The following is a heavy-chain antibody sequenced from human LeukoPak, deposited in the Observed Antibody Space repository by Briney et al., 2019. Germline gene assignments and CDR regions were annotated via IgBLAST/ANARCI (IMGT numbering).Heavy chain of an antibody. D-gene: IGHD6-19*01. V-gene: IGHV3-7*01. CDR3: ARDRGVAGNYDN. Sequence: GGSLRLSCAASGFTFSTYYMSWVRQAPGKGLEWVANIKQDGSEKYYVDSVKGRFTISRDNAENSLYLQMNSLRAEDTAVYYCARDRGVAGNYDNWGQGTLVTVSS. J-gene: IGHJ4*02. CDR1: GFTFSTYY. CDR2: IKQDGSEK.